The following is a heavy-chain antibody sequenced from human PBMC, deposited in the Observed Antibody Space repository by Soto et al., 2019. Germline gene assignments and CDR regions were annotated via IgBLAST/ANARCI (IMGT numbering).Heavy chain of an antibody. CDR2: ISYDGSNK. CDR3: AKDSEGTYYYYGMDV. V-gene: IGHV3-30*18. Sequence: GGSLRLSCAASGFTFSSYGMHWVRQAPGKGLEWVAVISYDGSNKYYADSVKGRFTISRDNSKNTLYLQMNSLRAEDTALYYCAKDSEGTYYYYGMDVWGQGTTVTVSS. CDR1: GFTFSSYG. J-gene: IGHJ6*02.